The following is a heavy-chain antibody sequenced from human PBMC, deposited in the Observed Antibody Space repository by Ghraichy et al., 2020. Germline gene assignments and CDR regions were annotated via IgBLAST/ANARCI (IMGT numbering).Heavy chain of an antibody. Sequence: GGSLRLSCAASGFTFSSYSMNWVRQAPGKGLEWVSSISSSSSYIYYADSLKGRFTISRDNAKNSLYLQMNSLRAEDTAVYYCAREGGSCTTGVCYFYYYYGMDVWGQGTTVTVSS. D-gene: IGHD2-8*01. V-gene: IGHV3-21*01. J-gene: IGHJ6*02. CDR3: AREGGSCTTGVCYFYYYYGMDV. CDR2: ISSSSSYI. CDR1: GFTFSSYS.